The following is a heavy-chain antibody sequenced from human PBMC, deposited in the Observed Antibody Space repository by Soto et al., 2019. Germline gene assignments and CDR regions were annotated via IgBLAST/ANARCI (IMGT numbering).Heavy chain of an antibody. V-gene: IGHV3-30-3*01. CDR3: AKVSRNNGVVTATQN. CDR1: GFTFSSYA. CDR2: ISYDGSNK. D-gene: IGHD2-2*01. J-gene: IGHJ4*02. Sequence: GGSLRLSCAASGFTFSSYAMHWVRQAPGKGLEWVAVISYDGSNKYYADSVKGRFTISRDNSKNTLYLQMNSLRAEDTAVYYCAKVSRNNGVVTATQNWGQGTLVTVSS.